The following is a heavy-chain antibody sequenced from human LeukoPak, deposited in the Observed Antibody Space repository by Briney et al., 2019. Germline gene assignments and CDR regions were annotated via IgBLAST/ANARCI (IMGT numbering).Heavy chain of an antibody. D-gene: IGHD2-15*01. Sequence: SETLSLTCTVSGGSISSGGYYWSWIRQHPGKGLEWIGYIYYSGSTYYNPSLKSRVTISVDTSKNQFSLKLSSVTAADTAVYYCARLSGSGKAREDYWGQGTLVTVSS. CDR3: ARLSGSGKAREDY. J-gene: IGHJ4*02. CDR2: IYYSGST. CDR1: GGSISSGGYY. V-gene: IGHV4-31*03.